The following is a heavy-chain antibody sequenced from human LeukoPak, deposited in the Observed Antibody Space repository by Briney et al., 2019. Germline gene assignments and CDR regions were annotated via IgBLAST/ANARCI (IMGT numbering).Heavy chain of an antibody. D-gene: IGHD3-9*01. V-gene: IGHV4-34*01. CDR2: INHSGST. CDR1: GGSFSGYY. Sequence: SETLSLTCAVYGGSFSGYYWSWIRQPPGKGLEWIGEINHSGSTNYNPSLKSRVTISVDTSKNQFSLKLSSVTAADTAVYYCARLRYFGRYYFDYWDQGTLVTVSS. CDR3: ARLRYFGRYYFDY. J-gene: IGHJ4*02.